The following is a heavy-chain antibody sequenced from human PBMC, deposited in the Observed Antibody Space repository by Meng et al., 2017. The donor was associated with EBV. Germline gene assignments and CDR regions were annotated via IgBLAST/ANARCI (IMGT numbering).Heavy chain of an antibody. CDR1: GGTFSSYA. D-gene: IGHD6-13*01. V-gene: IGHV1-69*06. Sequence: QVQVVQAGGEVKEPGSSVKVSCKASGGTFSSYAISWVRQAPGQGLEWMGGIIPIFGTANYAQKFQGRVTITADKSTSTAYMELSSLRSEDTAVYYCVRAEIAAAGRLDYWGQGTLVTVSS. CDR3: VRAEIAAAGRLDY. J-gene: IGHJ4*02. CDR2: IIPIFGTA.